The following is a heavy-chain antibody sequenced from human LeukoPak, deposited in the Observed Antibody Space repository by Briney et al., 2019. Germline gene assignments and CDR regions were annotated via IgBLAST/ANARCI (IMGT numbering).Heavy chain of an antibody. CDR2: ISSSSSYI. V-gene: IGHV3-21*01. CDR1: GFTFSSYS. CDR3: ARAALAVAPTTGY. Sequence: GGSLRLSCAASGFTFSSYSMNWVRQAPGKGLEWVSSISSSSSYIYYADSVKGRFTISRDNAKNSLYLQMNSLRAEDTAVYYCARAALAVAPTTGYWGQGTLVTVSS. D-gene: IGHD6-19*01. J-gene: IGHJ4*02.